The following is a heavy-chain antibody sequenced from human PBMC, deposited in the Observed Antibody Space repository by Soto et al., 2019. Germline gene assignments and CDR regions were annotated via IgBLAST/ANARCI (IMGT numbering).Heavy chain of an antibody. CDR3: ARGRGDLPY. D-gene: IGHD2-21*02. CDR2: IYYSGST. CDR1: GGSISSYY. Sequence: QVQLQESGPGLVKPSETLSLTCTVSGGSISSYYWSWIRQPPGKGLEWIGYIYYSGSTNYNPSLKSRVTLSVDTSKNQFSLKLSSVTAADTAVYYCARGRGDLPYWGQGTLVTVSS. J-gene: IGHJ4*02. V-gene: IGHV4-59*01.